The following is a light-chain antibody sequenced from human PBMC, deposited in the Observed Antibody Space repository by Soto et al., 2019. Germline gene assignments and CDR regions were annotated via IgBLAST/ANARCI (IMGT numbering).Light chain of an antibody. CDR2: KAS. J-gene: IGKJ2*03. Sequence: DIQMTQSPSTLSASVGDRVTITCRASQSISRWLAWYQQKPGQAPKLLIYKASLLESGVPSRVSGSGAGTNITLTISSLQPDDFATYYCQECNRYCFGRGTKLEIK. CDR1: QSISRW. CDR3: QECNRYC. V-gene: IGKV1-5*03.